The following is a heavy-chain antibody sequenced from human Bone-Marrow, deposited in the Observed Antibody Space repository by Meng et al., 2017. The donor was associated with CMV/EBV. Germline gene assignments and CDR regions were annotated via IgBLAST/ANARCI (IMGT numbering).Heavy chain of an antibody. CDR2: IYYSGST. CDR3: ARVLRRLGTWLHHGLFDS. D-gene: IGHD3-16*01. V-gene: IGHV4-30-4*08. CDR1: GGSISSGDYY. Sequence: SETLSLTCTVSGGSISSGDYYWSWIRQPPGKGLEWLGYIYYSGSTYYNPSLKSRVTISVDTSKNQFSLRLSSATAADTALYYCARVLRRLGTWLHHGLFDSWGQGTLVTVSS. J-gene: IGHJ4*02.